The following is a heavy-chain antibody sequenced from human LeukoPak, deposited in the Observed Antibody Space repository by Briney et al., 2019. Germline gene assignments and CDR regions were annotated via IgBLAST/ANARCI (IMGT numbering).Heavy chain of an antibody. D-gene: IGHD3-3*01. J-gene: IGHJ4*02. CDR3: ARTMYYDFWSGYFW. CDR2: ISAYNGNT. V-gene: IGHV1-18*01. Sequence: ASVEVSCKASGYAFTSYGISWVRQAPGQGLEWMGWISAYNGNTNYAQKLQGRVTMTTDTSTSTAYMELRSLRSDDTAVYYCARTMYYDFWSGYFWWGQGTLVTVSS. CDR1: GYAFTSYG.